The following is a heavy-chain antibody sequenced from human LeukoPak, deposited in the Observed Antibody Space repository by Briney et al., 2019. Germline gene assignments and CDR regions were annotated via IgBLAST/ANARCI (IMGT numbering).Heavy chain of an antibody. CDR2: INPSGGST. V-gene: IGHV1-46*01. Sequence: VSVKVSCKASGYTFTSYYMHWVRQAPGQGLEWMGIINPSGGSTSYAQKFQGRVTMTRDTSTSTVFMELSSLRSEDTAVYYCARVKPNYYDSSAYGTFDIWGQGTMVTVSS. CDR3: ARVKPNYYDSSAYGTFDI. J-gene: IGHJ3*02. CDR1: GYTFTSYY. D-gene: IGHD3-22*01.